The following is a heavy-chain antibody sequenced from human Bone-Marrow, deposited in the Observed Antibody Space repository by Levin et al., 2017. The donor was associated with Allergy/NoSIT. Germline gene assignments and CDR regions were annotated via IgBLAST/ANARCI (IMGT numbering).Heavy chain of an antibody. J-gene: IGHJ4*02. CDR3: AIYCSSASCYAASS. CDR1: GFTFSRYW. V-gene: IGHV3-74*01. Sequence: PGGSLRLSCAASGFTFSRYWMHWVRQAPGKGLVWVSYISSDGSSTNYADSVKGRFTISRDNAKNTLYLQMNSLRAEDTAVYYCAIYCSSASCYAASSWGQGTLVTVSS. D-gene: IGHD2-2*01. CDR2: ISSDGSST.